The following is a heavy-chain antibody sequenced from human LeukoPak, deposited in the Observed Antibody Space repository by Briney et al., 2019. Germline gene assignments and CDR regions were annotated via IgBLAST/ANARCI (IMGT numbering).Heavy chain of an antibody. J-gene: IGHJ1*01. Sequence: SETLSLTCSVSGGSISSYYWSWIRQPPGKGLEWIGYIYYSGSTNYNPSLKSRVTLSVDTSKSQFSLKLSSVTAADTAVYYCAGSGGSWSAEYFQHWGQGTLVTVSS. CDR2: IYYSGST. CDR1: GGSISSYY. V-gene: IGHV4-59*01. D-gene: IGHD2-15*01. CDR3: AGSGGSWSAEYFQH.